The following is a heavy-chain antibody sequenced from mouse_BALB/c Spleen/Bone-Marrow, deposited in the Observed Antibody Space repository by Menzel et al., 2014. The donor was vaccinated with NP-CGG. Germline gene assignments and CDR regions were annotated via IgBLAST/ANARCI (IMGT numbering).Heavy chain of an antibody. CDR2: IWGDGST. CDR3: AKGEYGKRYYVMDY. CDR1: GFSLTSYG. J-gene: IGHJ4*01. D-gene: IGHD2-10*02. Sequence: VKVVESGPGLVAPSRSLSITCTVSGFSLTSYGVSWVRQPPGKGLEWLGVIWGDGSTNYHSALISRLSISKDNSKSQVFLKLNSLQTDDAATYQCAKGEYGKRYYVMDYWGQGTSVTVSS. V-gene: IGHV2-3*01.